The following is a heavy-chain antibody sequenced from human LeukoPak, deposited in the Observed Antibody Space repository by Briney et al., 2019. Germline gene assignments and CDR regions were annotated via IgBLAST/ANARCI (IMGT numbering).Heavy chain of an antibody. CDR1: GYSFTSYW. Sequence: GESLKISCKGSGYSFTSYWIGWVRQMPGKGLEWMGIIYPGDSDTRYSPSFQGQVTMSADTSINAAYLQWNSLKASDTGTYYCARPQLRADGFDIWGQGTMVTVSS. V-gene: IGHV5-51*01. CDR3: ARPQLRADGFDI. CDR2: IYPGDSDT. D-gene: IGHD2-2*01. J-gene: IGHJ3*02.